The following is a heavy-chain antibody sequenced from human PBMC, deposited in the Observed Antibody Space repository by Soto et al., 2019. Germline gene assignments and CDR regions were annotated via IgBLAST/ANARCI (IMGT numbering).Heavy chain of an antibody. J-gene: IGHJ6*02. V-gene: IGHV1-3*01. D-gene: IGHD2-21*02. Sequence: ASVKVSCKXSGYIFTNYAIHWVRQAPGQRLEWVGWINVGTGNTKYSQNFQGRVTITRDTSATTAYMELSSLRSEDTAVYYCARGAGYCSGDCWNDYYYAMDVWGQGTTVTVS. CDR3: ARGAGYCSGDCWNDYYYAMDV. CDR1: GYIFTNYA. CDR2: INVGTGNT.